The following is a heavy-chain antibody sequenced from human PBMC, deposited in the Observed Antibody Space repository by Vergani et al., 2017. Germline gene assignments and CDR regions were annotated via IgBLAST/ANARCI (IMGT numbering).Heavy chain of an antibody. CDR1: GFSFKDYA. CDR3: AKDYNIMGALHY. V-gene: IGHV3-23*01. CDR2: ITYNGGRT. J-gene: IGHJ4*02. Sequence: EVRLLESGGDLLQSGESLKISCAASGFSFKDYAMSWVRQAPGKGLEWVSTITYNGGRTYYADSVTGRFTISRDNSKNTLFLQLKTLRAEDTGVYYCAKDYNIMGALHYWGQGTLVAVSS. D-gene: IGHD5-12*01.